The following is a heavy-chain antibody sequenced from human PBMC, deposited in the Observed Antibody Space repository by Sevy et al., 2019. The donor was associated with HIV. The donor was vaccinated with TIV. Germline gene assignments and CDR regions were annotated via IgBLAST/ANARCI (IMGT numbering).Heavy chain of an antibody. D-gene: IGHD5-18*01. V-gene: IGHV1-2*02. J-gene: IGHJ4*02. CDR3: AGPGGYRYGSLLDY. CDR2: INPNSGDT. CDR1: GYTFTGYF. Sequence: ASVKVSCKASGYTFTGYFIHWVRQAPGQGLEWMGWINPNSGDTNYAQKFQGRVTVTRDTSINTAYMELSRLRSDDTAVYYCAGPGGYRYGSLLDYWGQGTLVTVSS.